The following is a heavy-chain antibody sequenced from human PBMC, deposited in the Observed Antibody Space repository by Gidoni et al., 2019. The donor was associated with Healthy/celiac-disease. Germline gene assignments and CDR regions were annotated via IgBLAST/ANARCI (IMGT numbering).Heavy chain of an antibody. Sequence: EVQLVESGGGLVQPGRSLRLSCAASGFTFDDYAMHWVRQAPGKGLEWVSGISWKSGSIGYADSVKGRFTISRDNAKNSLYLQMNSLRAEDTALYYCAKELRGAVGFDYWGQGTLVTVSS. CDR1: GFTFDDYA. CDR3: AKELRGAVGFDY. V-gene: IGHV3-9*01. D-gene: IGHD4-17*01. CDR2: ISWKSGSI. J-gene: IGHJ4*02.